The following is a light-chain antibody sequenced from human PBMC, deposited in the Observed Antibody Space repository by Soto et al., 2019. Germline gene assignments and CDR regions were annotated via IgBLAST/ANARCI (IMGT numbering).Light chain of an antibody. CDR1: QTISISY. Sequence: IVLTQSPDTLYLSPGERATLSCRASQTISISYLAWYQQQPGQAPRLLIYSTSTRATGIPDRFSGSGSGTDFTPTISKLEPGDFAVYYCQQYGGSSWTFGQGSKMDIK. V-gene: IGKV3-20*01. J-gene: IGKJ1*01. CDR3: QQYGGSSWT. CDR2: STS.